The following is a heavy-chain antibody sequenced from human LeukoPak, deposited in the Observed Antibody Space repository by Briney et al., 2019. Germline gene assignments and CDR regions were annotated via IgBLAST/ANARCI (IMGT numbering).Heavy chain of an antibody. D-gene: IGHD6-6*01. CDR1: GGSISSHY. V-gene: IGHV4-59*11. J-gene: IGHJ4*02. CDR2: IYYSGST. CDR3: ARDEVAARRGLGY. Sequence: SETLSPTCTISGGSISSHYWSWIRQPPGKGLEWIGYIYYSGSTNYNPSLKSRVTISVDTSKNQFSLKLSSVTAADTAVYYCARDEVAARRGLGYWGQGTLVTVSS.